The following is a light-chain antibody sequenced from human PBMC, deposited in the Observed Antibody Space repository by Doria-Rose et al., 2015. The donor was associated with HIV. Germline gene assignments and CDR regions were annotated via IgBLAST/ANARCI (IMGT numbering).Light chain of an antibody. Sequence: EIVMTQSPGTLSSSPGERATLSCRASQSFSSTYLAWYQQKPGQAPSLLIYDGSTSATGIPDRFSASRSGTDFTLTINRLEPEDFALYYCHQYGTSWTFGQGTKVEI. V-gene: IGKV3-20*01. CDR2: DGS. J-gene: IGKJ1*01. CDR3: HQYGTSWT. CDR1: QSFSSTY.